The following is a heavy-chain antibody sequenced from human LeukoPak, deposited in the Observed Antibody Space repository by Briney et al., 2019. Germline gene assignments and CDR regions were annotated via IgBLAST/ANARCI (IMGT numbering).Heavy chain of an antibody. J-gene: IGHJ4*02. V-gene: IGHV4-4*07. Sequence: SETLSLTCTVSGGSISVYYWSWIRQPAGKGLEWIGRIYTSGSTNYNPSLKSRVTMSVDTSKNQFSLKLSSVTAADTAVYYCARSARSVSGYYHFDYWGQGTLVTVSS. CDR2: IYTSGST. CDR3: ARSARSVSGYYHFDY. CDR1: GGSISVYY. D-gene: IGHD3-22*01.